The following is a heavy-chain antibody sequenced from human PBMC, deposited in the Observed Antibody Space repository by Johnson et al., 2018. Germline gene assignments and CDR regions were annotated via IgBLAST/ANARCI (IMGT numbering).Heavy chain of an antibody. V-gene: IGHV1-69*12. CDR2: IIPIFGTA. D-gene: IGHD3-16*02. CDR1: GGTFSSYA. Sequence: QVQLVQSGAEVKKPGSSVKVSCKASGGTFSSYAISWVRQAPGQGLEWMGGIIPIFGTANYAQKFQGRVTITADEPTSTAYMEVSSLRSEDTAVYYCARDRDPYDYVWGIYRYTGCFQHWGQGTLVTVSS. J-gene: IGHJ1*01. CDR3: ARDRDPYDYVWGIYRYTGCFQH.